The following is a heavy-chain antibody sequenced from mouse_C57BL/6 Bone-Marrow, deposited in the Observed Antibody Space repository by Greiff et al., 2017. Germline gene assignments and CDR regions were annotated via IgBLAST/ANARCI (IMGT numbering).Heavy chain of an antibody. Sequence: VQLQQSGAELARPGASVKLSCKASGFTFKGYGISWVQQRTGQGLEWIGEIYPRSGTTYSTEKFKGKATLTADKSYSTAYMELRSLTSEDAAVSFCARRADSGSSPYYFDYWGQGTTLTVSS. CDR3: ARRADSGSSPYYFDY. J-gene: IGHJ2*01. CDR1: GFTFKGYG. D-gene: IGHD1-1*01. V-gene: IGHV1-81*01. CDR2: IYPRSGTT.